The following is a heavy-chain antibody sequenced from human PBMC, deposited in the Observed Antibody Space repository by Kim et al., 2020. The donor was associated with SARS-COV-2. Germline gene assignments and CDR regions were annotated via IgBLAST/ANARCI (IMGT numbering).Heavy chain of an antibody. CDR3: ARPSGYDSSGPTDY. Sequence: ASVKVSCKASGYTLTSYGISWVRQAPGQGLEWMGWISAYNGNTNYAQKLQGRVTMTTDTSTSTAYMELRSLRSDDTAVYYCARPSGYDSSGPTDYWGQGTLVTVSS. D-gene: IGHD3-22*01. J-gene: IGHJ4*02. CDR2: ISAYNGNT. V-gene: IGHV1-18*01. CDR1: GYTLTSYG.